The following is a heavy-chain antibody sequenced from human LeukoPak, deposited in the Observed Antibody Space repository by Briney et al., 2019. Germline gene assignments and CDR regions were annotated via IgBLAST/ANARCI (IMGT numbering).Heavy chain of an antibody. Sequence: ASVKVSCXVSGYTLTELSMHWVRQAPGKGLEWMGGFDPEDGETIYAQKFQGRVTMTEDSSTDTAYMELSRLRSEDTAVYYCASDPGGGGDYWGQGTLVTVSS. CDR3: ASDPGGGGDY. J-gene: IGHJ4*02. CDR1: GYTLTELS. D-gene: IGHD3-16*01. V-gene: IGHV1-24*01. CDR2: FDPEDGET.